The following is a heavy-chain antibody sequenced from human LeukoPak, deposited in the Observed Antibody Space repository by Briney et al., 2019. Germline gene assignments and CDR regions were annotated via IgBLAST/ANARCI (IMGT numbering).Heavy chain of an antibody. CDR1: GFIFSSYW. Sequence: GGSLRLSCAASGFIFSSYWMSWVRQAPGKGLEWVANIKQDGSEKYYVDSVKGRFTISRDNAKNSLYLQMNSLRAEDTALYYCAKSPSLQAFDVWGQGTMVSVSS. J-gene: IGHJ3*01. V-gene: IGHV3-7*03. CDR3: AKSPSLQAFDV. CDR2: IKQDGSEK.